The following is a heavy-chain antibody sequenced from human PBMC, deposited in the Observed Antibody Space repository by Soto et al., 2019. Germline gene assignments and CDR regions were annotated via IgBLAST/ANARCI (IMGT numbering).Heavy chain of an antibody. CDR1: GFTFGSYP. J-gene: IGHJ4*02. V-gene: IGHV3-64*01. CDR3: AREGMSRPRWVFDY. Sequence: EVQLVESGGGLFQPGGSLRLSCAASGFTFGSYPMHWVRQAPGKGLEYVSAISTNGDSTFYANSVKGRFTISRDNSKNTLYLQMGSLRAEDMGVYYCAREGMSRPRWVFDYWGQGTLVTASS. D-gene: IGHD6-13*01. CDR2: ISTNGDST.